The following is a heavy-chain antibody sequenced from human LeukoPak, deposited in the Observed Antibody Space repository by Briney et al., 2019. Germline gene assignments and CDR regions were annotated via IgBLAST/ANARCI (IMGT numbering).Heavy chain of an antibody. CDR1: GFTVSSNY. D-gene: IGHD3-10*01. Sequence: GGSLRFSCAASGFTVSSNYMSWVRQAPGKGLEWVSVIYSGGSTYYADSVKGRFTISRDNSKNTLYLQMNSLRAEDTAVYYCARDDYYGSGSDIWGQGTMVTVSS. V-gene: IGHV3-53*01. CDR3: ARDDYYGSGSDI. CDR2: IYSGGST. J-gene: IGHJ3*02.